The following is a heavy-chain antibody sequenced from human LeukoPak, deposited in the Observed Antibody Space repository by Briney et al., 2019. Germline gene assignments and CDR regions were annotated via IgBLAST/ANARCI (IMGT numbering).Heavy chain of an antibody. CDR2: ISGSGGST. CDR3: AKDRHYYGSGSFYTYFDY. CDR1: GFTVSSNY. Sequence: GGSLRLSCAASGFTVSSNYMSWVRQAPGKGLEWVSLISGSGGSTYNADSVKGRFTISRDNSQNTLYLQMNSLRAEDTAVYYCAKDRHYYGSGSFYTYFDYWGQGTLVTVSS. D-gene: IGHD3-10*01. V-gene: IGHV3-23*01. J-gene: IGHJ4*02.